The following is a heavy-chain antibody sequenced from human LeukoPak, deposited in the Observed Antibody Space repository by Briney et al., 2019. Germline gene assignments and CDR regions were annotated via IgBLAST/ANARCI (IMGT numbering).Heavy chain of an antibody. D-gene: IGHD6-13*01. CDR2: IKQDGSEK. Sequence: GGSLRLSCAVSGFAFSSYWMTWVRQAPGKGLEWVANIKQDGSEKYYVDSVKGRFTISRDNAKNSLYLQMNSLRAEDTAVYYCARDHEGTSWLPNRDYFDYWGQGTLVTVSS. J-gene: IGHJ4*02. CDR1: GFAFSSYW. CDR3: ARDHEGTSWLPNRDYFDY. V-gene: IGHV3-7*01.